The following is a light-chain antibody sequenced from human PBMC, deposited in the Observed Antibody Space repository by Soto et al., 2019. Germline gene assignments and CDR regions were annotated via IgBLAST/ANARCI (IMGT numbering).Light chain of an antibody. CDR3: QQYGSSPWT. J-gene: IGKJ1*01. V-gene: IGKV3-20*01. CDR1: QTIRSNY. CDR2: GAS. Sequence: ETVLTQSPGTLSLSPGERATLSCRASQTIRSNYLAWYRQTPGQAPRLLIYGASNRATGIADRFSGSGSGTAFTLIISRLEPEDFGLYYCQQYGSSPWTFGQGTKVEIK.